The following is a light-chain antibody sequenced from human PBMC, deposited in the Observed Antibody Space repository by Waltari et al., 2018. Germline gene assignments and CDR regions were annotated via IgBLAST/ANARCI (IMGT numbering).Light chain of an antibody. Sequence: QSALTQPASVSGSPGQSITISCTGTTSDVGFYNYVSWYQQHPGKAPQLIIYDVFERPSGVSNRFSGSKSGNTASLTISGLLAEDEADYYCNSYTGSSSWVFGGGTKLTVL. J-gene: IGLJ3*02. CDR3: NSYTGSSSWV. V-gene: IGLV2-14*03. CDR1: TSDVGFYNY. CDR2: DVF.